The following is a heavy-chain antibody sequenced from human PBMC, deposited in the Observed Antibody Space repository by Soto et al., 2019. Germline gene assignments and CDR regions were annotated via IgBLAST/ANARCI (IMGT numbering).Heavy chain of an antibody. CDR1: GFTFSSYA. CDR3: AKYYMGTRSPFDC. J-gene: IGHJ4*02. D-gene: IGHD3-10*01. V-gene: IGHV3-23*01. Sequence: EVQLLESGGGLVQPGGSLRLSCAASGFTFSSYAMSWVRQAPGKGLEWVSSITSTGDRAYYADSVKGRFTVSRDNSKNTLYLQMNCLRAEDTAVYYCAKYYMGTRSPFDCWGQGTLVTVSS. CDR2: ITSTGDRA.